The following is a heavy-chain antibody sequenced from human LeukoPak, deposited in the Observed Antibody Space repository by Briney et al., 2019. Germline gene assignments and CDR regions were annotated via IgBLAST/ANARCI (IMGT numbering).Heavy chain of an antibody. V-gene: IGHV1-69*05. CDR1: GYTFTSYG. J-gene: IGHJ4*02. Sequence: ASVKVSCKASGYTFTSYGISWVRQAPGRGLEWMGGIIPIFGTANYAQKFQGRVTITTDESTSTAYMELSSLRSEDTAVYYCASTIHGSSSWYGVGYFDYWGQGTLVTVSS. CDR2: IIPIFGTA. CDR3: ASTIHGSSSWYGVGYFDY. D-gene: IGHD6-13*01.